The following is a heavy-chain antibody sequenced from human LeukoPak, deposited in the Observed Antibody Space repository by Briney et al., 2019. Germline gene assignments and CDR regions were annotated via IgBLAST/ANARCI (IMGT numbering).Heavy chain of an antibody. CDR2: IIPIFGTA. J-gene: IGHJ4*02. CDR1: GGTFSSYA. CDR3: AGGPLGSGSYHSDPCFDY. D-gene: IGHD1-26*01. Sequence: SVKVSCKASGGTFSSYAISWVRQAPGQGLEWMGGIIPIFGTANYAQKFQGRVTITADESTSTAYMELSSLRSEDTAVYYCAGGPLGSGSYHSDPCFDYWGQGTLVTVSS. V-gene: IGHV1-69*13.